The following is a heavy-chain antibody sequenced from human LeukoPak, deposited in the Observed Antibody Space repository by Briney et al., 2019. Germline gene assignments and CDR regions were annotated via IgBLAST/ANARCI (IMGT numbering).Heavy chain of an antibody. V-gene: IGHV4-31*03. J-gene: IGHJ4*02. Sequence: PSETLSLTCTVSGGSTGSAGYYWSWIRQHPGKGLEWIAYINYSGNTYHNPSLKSRVTISVDTSRNQFSLKLNSVTAADTAIYYCASMSGYYSKFDYWGQGTLVTVSS. CDR3: ASMSGYYSKFDY. CDR1: GGSTGSAGYY. D-gene: IGHD3-22*01. CDR2: INYSGNT.